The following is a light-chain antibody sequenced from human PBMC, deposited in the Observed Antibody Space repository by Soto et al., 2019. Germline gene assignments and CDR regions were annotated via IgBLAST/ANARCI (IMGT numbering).Light chain of an antibody. J-gene: IGKJ5*01. CDR1: QSVSSN. CDR3: QQYKNWPLIT. CDR2: DAS. V-gene: IGKV3-15*01. Sequence: DIVMTQSPAPLSVSPGERATLSCRASQSVSSNLAWYQQKPGQAPRLLIYDASTRATGLPARFSGSGSGTEFTLTVSSLQSEDFSVYYCQQYKNWPLITFGQGTRLEIK.